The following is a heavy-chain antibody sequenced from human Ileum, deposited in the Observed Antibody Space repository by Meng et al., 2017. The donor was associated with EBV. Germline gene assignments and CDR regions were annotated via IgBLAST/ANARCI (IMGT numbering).Heavy chain of an antibody. D-gene: IGHD6-25*01. J-gene: IGHJ4*02. V-gene: IGHV7-4-1*02. CDR3: ARDSEAADY. CDR2: INTNTGKP. CDR1: GYTFTTYG. Sequence: QVELGQSGFECKKPGASVRISCKASGYTFTTYGMNWVRQAPGQGLEWMGWINTNTGKPTYAQGLTGRFVFSLDTSVSTAYLQISSLKAEDTAVYYCARDSEAADYWGQATLVTVSS.